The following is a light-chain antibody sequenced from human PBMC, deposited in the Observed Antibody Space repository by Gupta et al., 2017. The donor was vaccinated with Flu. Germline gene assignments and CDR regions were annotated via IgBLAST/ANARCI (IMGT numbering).Light chain of an antibody. Sequence: QSALTQPASVSGSPGQSITISCSGTSSDVGRSDSVSWYQQHPDKAPKLIIFDFTNRPSGVSSRFSGSKSGNTASLTISGPQAEDETDYYCSSYTSGSTFYVFGTGTKVTVL. CDR2: DFT. CDR3: SSYTSGSTFYV. J-gene: IGLJ1*01. V-gene: IGLV2-14*01. CDR1: SSDVGRSDS.